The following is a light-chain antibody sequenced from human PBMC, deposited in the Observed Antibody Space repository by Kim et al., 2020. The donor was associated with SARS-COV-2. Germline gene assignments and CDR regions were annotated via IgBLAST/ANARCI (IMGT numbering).Light chain of an antibody. Sequence: PGSISCRSSQGLLHSNGYNYLDWYLQKPGQSPQLLIYLGSNRASGVPDRFSGSGSGTDFTLKISRVEAEDVGVYYCMQALQTPPTFGQGTRLEIK. CDR1: QGLLHSNGYNY. J-gene: IGKJ5*01. V-gene: IGKV2-28*01. CDR2: LGS. CDR3: MQALQTPPT.